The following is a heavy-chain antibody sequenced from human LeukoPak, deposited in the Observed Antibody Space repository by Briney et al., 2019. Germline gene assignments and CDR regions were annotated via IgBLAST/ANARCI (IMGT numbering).Heavy chain of an antibody. V-gene: IGHV1-2*02. D-gene: IGHD3-22*01. Sequence: ASVKVSCKASGYTFTGYYMHWVRQAPGQGLEWMGWINPNSGGTNYAQKFRGRVTMTRDTSISTAYMELSRLRSDDTAVYYCASQTNYYDSSGRFDYWGQGTLVTVSS. J-gene: IGHJ4*02. CDR1: GYTFTGYY. CDR3: ASQTNYYDSSGRFDY. CDR2: INPNSGGT.